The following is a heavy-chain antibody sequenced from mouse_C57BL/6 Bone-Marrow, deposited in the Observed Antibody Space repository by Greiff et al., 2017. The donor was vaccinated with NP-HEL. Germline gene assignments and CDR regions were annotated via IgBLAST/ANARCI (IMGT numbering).Heavy chain of an antibody. V-gene: IGHV1-15*01. CDR2: IDPETGGT. J-gene: IGHJ1*03. CDR1: GYTFTDYE. D-gene: IGHD1-1*01. CDR3: TMRGYYGSSPYWYFDV. Sequence: QVQLQQSGAELVRPGASVTLSCKASGYTFTDYEMHWVKQTPVHGLEWIGAIDPETGGTAYNQKFKGKAILTADKSSSTAYMELRSLTSEDSAVYYCTMRGYYGSSPYWYFDVRGTGTTVTVSS.